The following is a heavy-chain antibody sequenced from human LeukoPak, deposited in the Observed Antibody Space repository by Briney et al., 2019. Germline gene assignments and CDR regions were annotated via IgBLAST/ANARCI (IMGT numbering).Heavy chain of an antibody. CDR2: IYSSGEA. Sequence: SETLSLTCTVSGGSISSSFWTWIRQPAGKGLEWIGRIYSSGEADYNPSLRSRVTMSLDMSKNHFSLKLTSMTAADTAVYYCAKGPGAVTHEAFDIWGQGTLVTVSS. J-gene: IGHJ3*02. V-gene: IGHV4-4*07. D-gene: IGHD4-17*01. CDR3: AKGPGAVTHEAFDI. CDR1: GGSISSSF.